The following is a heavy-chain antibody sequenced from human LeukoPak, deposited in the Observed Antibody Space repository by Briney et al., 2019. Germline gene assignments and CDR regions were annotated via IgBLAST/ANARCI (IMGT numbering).Heavy chain of an antibody. CDR3: ARWGNDYSQFDS. CDR2: VSGSGDNT. D-gene: IGHD4-11*01. Sequence: PGGSLRLSCAASGFTFNNYAMTWVRQAPGKGLERVSVVSGSGDNTNYADSVKGRFTISRDNSKNTLFLQMNSLRTEDTAVYFCARWGNDYSQFDSWGQGTLVTVS. CDR1: GFTFNNYA. V-gene: IGHV3-23*01. J-gene: IGHJ4*02.